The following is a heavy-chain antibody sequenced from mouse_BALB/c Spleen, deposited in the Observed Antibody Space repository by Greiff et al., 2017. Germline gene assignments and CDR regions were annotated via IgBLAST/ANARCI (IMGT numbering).Heavy chain of an antibody. V-gene: IGHV14-3*02. CDR2: IDPANGNT. D-gene: IGHD2-1*01. CDR3: ASGNYFAY. J-gene: IGHJ3*01. CDR1: GFNIKDTY. Sequence: EVQLQQSGAELVKPGASVKLSCTASGFNIKDTYMHWVKQRPEQGLEWIGRIDPANGNTKYDPKSQGKATITADTSSNTAYLQLSSLTSEDTAVYYCASGNYFAYWGQGTLVTVSA.